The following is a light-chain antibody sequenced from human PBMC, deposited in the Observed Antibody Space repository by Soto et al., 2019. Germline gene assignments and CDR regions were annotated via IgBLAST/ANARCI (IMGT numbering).Light chain of an antibody. CDR1: LTIGHS. Sequence: EIHVTQSPSSLSASVGDRVTITCRASLTIGHSLSWFQQKAGKPPTLLIYGASALQRGVPARFSGSGSGTEFTLTINKMQREDFATYYCQQTYNLPRTFGQGTMVDIK. J-gene: IGKJ1*01. CDR2: GAS. V-gene: IGKV1-39*01. CDR3: QQTYNLPRT.